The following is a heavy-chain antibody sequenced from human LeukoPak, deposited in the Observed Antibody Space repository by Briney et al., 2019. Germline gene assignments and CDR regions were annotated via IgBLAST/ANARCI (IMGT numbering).Heavy chain of an antibody. Sequence: PSQTLSLTCTVSGGSISSGSYYWSWIRQPAGKGLEWIGRIYTSGSTNYNPSLKSRVTISVDTSKNQFSLKLSSVTAADTAVYYCARVAEYRLSYFDYWGQGTLVTVSS. CDR2: IYTSGST. J-gene: IGHJ4*02. V-gene: IGHV4-61*02. CDR3: ARVAEYRLSYFDY. D-gene: IGHD6-19*01. CDR1: GGSISSGSYY.